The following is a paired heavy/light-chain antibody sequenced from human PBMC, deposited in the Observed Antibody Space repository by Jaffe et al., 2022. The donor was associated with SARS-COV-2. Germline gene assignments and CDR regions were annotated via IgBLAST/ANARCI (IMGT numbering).Heavy chain of an antibody. J-gene: IGHJ5*02. V-gene: IGHV3-23*01. D-gene: IGHD1-26*01. Sequence: EVQLLESGGGLVQPGGSLRLSCAASGFTFSDYGMNWLRQAPGKGLEWVSNMSGSADSASYADSVKGRFSVSRDNSKNTLFLHMNSLRPDDTAVYYCARGRTVGLTLWFDPWGLGTLVTVSS. CDR1: GFTFSDYG. CDR3: ARGRTVGLTLWFDP. CDR2: MSGSADSA.
Light chain of an antibody. J-gene: IGLJ7*01. V-gene: IGLV1-51*02. CDR2: ENN. CDR1: TSNIGNNQ. Sequence: QSVLTQPPSVSAAPGQKVTISCSGSTSNIGNNQVSWYQLFPGTAPKLLMYENNKRPSGIPDRFSGSKSGTSATLGITGLQTGDEAEYYCAALDTSLSIIVFGGGTQLTVL. CDR3: AALDTSLSIIV.